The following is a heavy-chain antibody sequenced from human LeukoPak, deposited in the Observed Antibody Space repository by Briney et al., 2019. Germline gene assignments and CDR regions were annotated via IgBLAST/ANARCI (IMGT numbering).Heavy chain of an antibody. V-gene: IGHV3-21*01. CDR3: ARDKTTVTIPTGAFRPEGTFDY. J-gene: IGHJ4*02. CDR1: GFIFSSYS. D-gene: IGHD4-17*01. Sequence: GGSLRLSCAASGFIFSSYSMNWVRQAPGKGLEWVSSISSSSSYIYYADSVKGRFTISRDNAKNSLYLQMNSLRAEDTAVYYCARDKTTVTIPTGAFRPEGTFDYWGQGTLVTVSS. CDR2: ISSSSSYI.